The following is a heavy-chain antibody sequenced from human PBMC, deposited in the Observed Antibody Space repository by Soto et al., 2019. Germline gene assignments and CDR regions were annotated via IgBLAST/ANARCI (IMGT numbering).Heavy chain of an antibody. V-gene: IGHV3-74*01. D-gene: IGHD6-19*01. CDR2: INNDGSST. J-gene: IGHJ4*02. CDR3: ASKVYSSGWYNDY. Sequence: WIRQVPGKGLVWVSRINNDGSSTNYADSVKGRFTISRDNAKNTLYLQMNSLRADDTAVYYGASKVYSSGWYNDYWGQRTLVIGFS.